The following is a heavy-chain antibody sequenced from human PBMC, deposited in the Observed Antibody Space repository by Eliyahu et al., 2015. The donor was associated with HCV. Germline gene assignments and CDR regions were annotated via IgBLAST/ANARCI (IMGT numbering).Heavy chain of an antibody. CDR3: ARVAGLIDCYFDW. V-gene: IGHV4-39*01. J-gene: IGHJ4*02. CDR1: GGSTSSRNYY. CDR2: IYYSGSTY. D-gene: IGHD2-21*01. Sequence: QLHLQESGPGLVKPSETLSLTCNVSGGSTSSRNYYWGWIRQPPGKGLEWIGNIYYSGSTYYYNPSLKSRVTISVDTSKNQFSLKLTSVTAADTAVYYCARVAGLIDCYFDWWGQGTLVTVSS.